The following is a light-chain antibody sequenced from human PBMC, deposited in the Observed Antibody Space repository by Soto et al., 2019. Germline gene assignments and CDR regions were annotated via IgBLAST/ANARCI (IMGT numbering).Light chain of an antibody. J-gene: IGLJ1*01. CDR3: QSADGSGSYV. CDR2: KDT. Sequence: SYELTQPPSVSVSPGQTARITCSGDALPRQFAHWYQQKPGQAPVMVIYKDTQRPSGLPERFSASSSGTTLTLTISGVQAEDGADYYCQSADGSGSYVFGPGTKLTVL. V-gene: IGLV3-25*03. CDR1: ALPRQF.